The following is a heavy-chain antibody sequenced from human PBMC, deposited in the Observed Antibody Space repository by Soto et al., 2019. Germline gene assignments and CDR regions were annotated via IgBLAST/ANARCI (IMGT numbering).Heavy chain of an antibody. Sequence: QVQLVQSGAEVKKPGSSVKVSCKASGGTFSSYAISWLRQAPGQGLEWMGGIIPIFGTANYAKKYQGRVTITADESTSTDYMELSSLRCEDTAVYYCASSGFLGWLLDIWGQGTMVTVSS. CDR3: ASSGFLGWLLDI. D-gene: IGHD3-3*01. V-gene: IGHV1-69*01. J-gene: IGHJ3*02. CDR1: GGTFSSYA. CDR2: IIPIFGTA.